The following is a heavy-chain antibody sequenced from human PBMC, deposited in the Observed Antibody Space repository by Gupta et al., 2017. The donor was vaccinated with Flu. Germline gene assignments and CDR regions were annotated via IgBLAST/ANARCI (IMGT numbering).Heavy chain of an antibody. CDR3: AKDSSSWYEGYYFDY. J-gene: IGHJ4*02. CDR2: ISYDGSNK. D-gene: IGHD6-13*01. V-gene: IGHV3-30*18. Sequence: QVQLVESGGGVVQPGRSLRLSCAASGFTFSSYGMHWVRQAPGKGLEWVAVISYDGSNKYYADSVKGRFTISRDNSKNTLYLQMNSLRAEDTAVYYCAKDSSSWYEGYYFDYWGQGTLVTVSS. CDR1: GFTFSSYG.